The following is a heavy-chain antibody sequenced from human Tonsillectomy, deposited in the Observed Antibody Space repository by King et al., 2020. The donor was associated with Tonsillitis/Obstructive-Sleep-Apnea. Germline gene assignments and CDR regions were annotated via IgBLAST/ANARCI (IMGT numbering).Heavy chain of an antibody. CDR3: ARGCGTSYYDSRDWFDP. Sequence: VQLVESGGGVVQPGRSLRLSCAASGFTFSDYGMHWVRQAPGKGLEWVAVIWYDGSNQYYADSVKGRFTISRDNSKSSLYLQMNSLRAEDTAVYYCARGCGTSYYDSRDWFDPWGQGTLVSVSS. CDR1: GFTFSDYG. D-gene: IGHD3-22*01. CDR2: IWYDGSNQ. J-gene: IGHJ5*02. V-gene: IGHV3-33*01.